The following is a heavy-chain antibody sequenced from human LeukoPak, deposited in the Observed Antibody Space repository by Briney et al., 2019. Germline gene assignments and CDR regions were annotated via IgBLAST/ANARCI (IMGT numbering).Heavy chain of an antibody. Sequence: PSETLSLTCTVSGRSISSYYWSWIRQSPGKGLEWIGYIHYSGSTNYNTSLKSRVTISVDTSKNQFSLRLNSVTAADTALYYCARGSRGGYNWFDPWGQGTLVIVSS. CDR2: IHYSGST. J-gene: IGHJ5*02. V-gene: IGHV4-59*01. CDR3: ARGSRGGYNWFDP. CDR1: GRSISSYY. D-gene: IGHD3-16*01.